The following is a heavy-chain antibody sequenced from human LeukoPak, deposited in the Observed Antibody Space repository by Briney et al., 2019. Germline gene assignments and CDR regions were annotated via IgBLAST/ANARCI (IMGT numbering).Heavy chain of an antibody. CDR2: IVGSGGST. CDR1: GFTFSSYA. CDR3: AKDRGVVIRNLFDY. Sequence: GGSLRLSCAASGFTFSSYAMSWVRQAPGKGLEWVSGIVGSGGSTYYADSVKGRFTISRDNSKNTLYLQTNSLRAEDTAVYYCAKDRGVVIRNLFDYWGQGTLVTVSS. D-gene: IGHD3-3*01. J-gene: IGHJ4*02. V-gene: IGHV3-23*01.